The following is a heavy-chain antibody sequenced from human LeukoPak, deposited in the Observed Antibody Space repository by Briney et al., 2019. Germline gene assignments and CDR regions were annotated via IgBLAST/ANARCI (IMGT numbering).Heavy chain of an antibody. CDR2: IYPGDSDT. Sequence: GESLKISCKDSGYSFTSYWIGWERQMPRKSLDWMGIIYPGDSDTRYSPSFQGQVTISADKSINTAYLQWSSLKASDTAIYYCARRGEAMDPFDYWGQGTLVTVSS. J-gene: IGHJ4*02. D-gene: IGHD5-18*01. V-gene: IGHV5-51*01. CDR3: ARRGEAMDPFDY. CDR1: GYSFTSYW.